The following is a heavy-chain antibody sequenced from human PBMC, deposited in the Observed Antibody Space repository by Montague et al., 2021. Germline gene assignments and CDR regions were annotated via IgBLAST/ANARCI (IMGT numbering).Heavy chain of an antibody. V-gene: IGHV4-34*01. D-gene: IGHD3-10*01. CDR3: ARHCVGFESYYNGLDV. CDR2: IHHRGSIYYDPTT. CDR1: GGSFNAYY. Sequence: SETLSLTCAVYGGSFNAYYWSWIRQSPGKGLEWIGEIHHRGSIYYDPTTDYNPSLPSRVTIAVDASKNQFSLRLRSVTAADTAVYYCARHCVGFESYYNGLDVWGRGTPVIVSS. J-gene: IGHJ6*02.